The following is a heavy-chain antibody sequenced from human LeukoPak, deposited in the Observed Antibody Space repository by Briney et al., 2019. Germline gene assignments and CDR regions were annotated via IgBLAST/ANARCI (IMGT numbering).Heavy chain of an antibody. D-gene: IGHD3-10*01. J-gene: IGHJ4*02. Sequence: PGGSLRLSCAASGFTFSDAWMSWVRQAPGQGLEWVGRIKSKTDVGTTDYAATVKGRFIISRNDSKNTLYLQMNSLKIEDTAVSYCTTFILRFGELLPKDFDYWGQGTLVTVSS. V-gene: IGHV3-15*01. CDR3: TTFILRFGELLPKDFDY. CDR2: IKSKTDVGTT. CDR1: GFTFSDAW.